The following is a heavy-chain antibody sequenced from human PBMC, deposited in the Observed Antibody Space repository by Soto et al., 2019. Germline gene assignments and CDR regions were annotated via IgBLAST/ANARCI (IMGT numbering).Heavy chain of an antibody. J-gene: IGHJ6*02. V-gene: IGHV1-69*13. Sequence: ASVKVSCKASGGTFSSYAISWVRQAPGQGLEWMGGIIPIFGTANYAQKFQGRVTITADESTSTAYMELSSLRSEDTAVYYCARDIVVVPAEKDYYYYYGMDVWGQGTTVTVSS. CDR1: GGTFSSYA. CDR3: ARDIVVVPAEKDYYYYYGMDV. D-gene: IGHD2-2*01. CDR2: IIPIFGTA.